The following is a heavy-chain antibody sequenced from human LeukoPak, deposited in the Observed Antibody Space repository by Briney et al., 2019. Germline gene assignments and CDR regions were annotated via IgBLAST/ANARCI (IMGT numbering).Heavy chain of an antibody. J-gene: IGHJ4*02. Sequence: SETLSLTCTVSGDSISSSNCYWGWIRQPPGKGLEWIGSIYFSGGTYYNASLKSRVTISVDTPKNQFSLKLSSVTAADTAVYYCARAPTVTFFDYWGQGTLVTVSS. CDR1: GDSISSSNCY. V-gene: IGHV4-39*01. D-gene: IGHD4-17*01. CDR3: ARAPTVTFFDY. CDR2: IYFSGGT.